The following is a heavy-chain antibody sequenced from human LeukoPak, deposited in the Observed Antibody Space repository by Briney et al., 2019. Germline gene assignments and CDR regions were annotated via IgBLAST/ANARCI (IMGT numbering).Heavy chain of an antibody. CDR2: IYHSGST. CDR3: ARRSSSSWNIFDY. D-gene: IGHD6-13*01. J-gene: IGHJ4*02. Sequence: PSETLSLTCTVSGGSISSYYWSWIRQPPGKGLEWIGYIYHSGSTNSNPSLKSRVTISVDTSKNQFSLKLSSVTAADTALYYCARRSSSSWNIFDYWGQGTLVAVSS. CDR1: GGSISSYY. V-gene: IGHV4-59*12.